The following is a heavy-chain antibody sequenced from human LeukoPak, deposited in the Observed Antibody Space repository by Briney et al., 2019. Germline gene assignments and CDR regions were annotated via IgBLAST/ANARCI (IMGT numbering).Heavy chain of an antibody. CDR3: ARDYGDYVWFFDY. D-gene: IGHD4-17*01. CDR2: INPNSGGT. CDR1: GYTFTGYY. V-gene: IGHV1-2*02. J-gene: IGHJ4*02. Sequence: ASVTVSCKASGYTFTGYYMHWVRQAPGQGLEWMGWINPNSGGTNYAQKFQGRVTITRDTSISTAYMELSRLRSDDTAVYYCARDYGDYVWFFDYWGQGTLVTVSS.